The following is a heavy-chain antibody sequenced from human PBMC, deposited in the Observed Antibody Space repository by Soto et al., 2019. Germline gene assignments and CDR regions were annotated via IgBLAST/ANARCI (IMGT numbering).Heavy chain of an antibody. Sequence: PSQTLSLTCVISGDSVSSDTAAWNWIRQSPSRGLEWLGMTYYRSKWYHDYAVSVKSRITINPDTSKNQFSLQLNSVTPEDTALYYCARATFDYYYGMDFWGQGTTVTVSS. J-gene: IGHJ6*02. CDR2: TYYRSKWYH. V-gene: IGHV6-1*01. CDR3: ARATFDYYYGMDF. D-gene: IGHD3-16*01. CDR1: GDSVSSDTAA.